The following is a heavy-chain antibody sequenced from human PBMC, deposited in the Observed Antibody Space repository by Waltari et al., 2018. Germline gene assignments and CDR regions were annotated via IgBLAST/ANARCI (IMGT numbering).Heavy chain of an antibody. D-gene: IGHD2-15*01. CDR3: ARGYCSGGSCYDYFDY. V-gene: IGHV4-38-2*01. J-gene: IGHJ4*02. CDR1: GYSISSGYY. Sequence: QVQLQESGPGLVKPSETMSLPCAVSGYSISSGYYWGWIRQPPGKGLEWIGSIYHSGSTYYNPSLKSRVTISVDTSKNQFSLKLSSVTAADTAVYYCARGYCSGGSCYDYFDYWGQGTLVTVSS. CDR2: IYHSGST.